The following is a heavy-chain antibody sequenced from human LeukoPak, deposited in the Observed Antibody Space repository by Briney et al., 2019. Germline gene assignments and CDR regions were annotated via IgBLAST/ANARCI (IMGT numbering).Heavy chain of an antibody. CDR1: GYTFTGYY. Sequence: APVKVSCKASGYTFTGYYMHWVRQAPGQGLEWMGWINPNSGGTSYAQKFQGRVTMTRDTSTSTVYMELSSLRSEDTAVYYCARHQYYYGSGSYYNGLDYWGQGTLVTVSS. CDR3: ARHQYYYGSGSYYNGLDY. D-gene: IGHD3-10*01. V-gene: IGHV1-2*02. J-gene: IGHJ4*02. CDR2: INPNSGGT.